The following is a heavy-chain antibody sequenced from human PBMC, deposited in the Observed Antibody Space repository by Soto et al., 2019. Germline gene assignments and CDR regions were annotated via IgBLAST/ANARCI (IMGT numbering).Heavy chain of an antibody. CDR2: ISAYNGNT. D-gene: IGHD2-15*01. V-gene: IGHV1-18*01. Sequence: ASVKVSCKASGYTFTSYGISWVRQAPGQGLEWMGRISAYNGNTNYAQKLQGRVTMTTDTSTSTAYMELRSLRSDDTAVYYCARRGLVAAPDAFDIWGQGTMVTVSS. CDR3: ARRGLVAAPDAFDI. CDR1: GYTFTSYG. J-gene: IGHJ3*02.